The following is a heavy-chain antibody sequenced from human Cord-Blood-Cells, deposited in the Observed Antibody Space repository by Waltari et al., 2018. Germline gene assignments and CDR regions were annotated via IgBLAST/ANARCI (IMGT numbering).Heavy chain of an antibody. D-gene: IGHD5-12*01. CDR1: GSTLTELS. CDR3: ATQVDIVAAATDY. V-gene: IGHV1-24*01. CDR2: FDPEDGET. Sequence: VQLVQSGAEVKKPGASVKVSCQVSGSTLTELSTPRVRPAPGTGLEWMGGFDPEDGETIYAQKFQGRVTMTEDTSTDTAYMELSNLRSEDTAVYYCATQVDIVAAATDYWGQGTLVTVSS. J-gene: IGHJ4*02.